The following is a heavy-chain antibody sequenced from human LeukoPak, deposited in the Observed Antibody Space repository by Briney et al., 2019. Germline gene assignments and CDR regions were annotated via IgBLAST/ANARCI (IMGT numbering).Heavy chain of an antibody. Sequence: GGSLRLSCAASGFTFSTYGMNWVRQSPGKGLEWVSSISDDGKSTYYTDSVKGRFTISRDNSKNTLYLQMNSLRAEDTAVYYCAKRVPHSSSTVYFDSWGQGTLVVVSS. V-gene: IGHV3-23*01. CDR1: GFTFSTYG. D-gene: IGHD6-6*01. CDR3: AKRVPHSSSTVYFDS. CDR2: ISDDGKST. J-gene: IGHJ4*02.